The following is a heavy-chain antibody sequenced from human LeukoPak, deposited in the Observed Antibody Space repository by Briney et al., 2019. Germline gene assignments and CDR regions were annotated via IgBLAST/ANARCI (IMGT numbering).Heavy chain of an antibody. J-gene: IGHJ6*03. CDR2: IILIFGTA. D-gene: IGHD4-11*01. CDR3: AGLTTDISYYYMDV. V-gene: IGHV1-69*05. CDR1: GGTFSSYA. Sequence: GASVKVSCKASGGTFSSYAISWVRQAPGQGLEWMGGIILIFGTANYAQKFQGRVTITTDESTSTAYMELSSLRSEDTAVYYCAGLTTDISYYYMDVWGKGTTVTVSS.